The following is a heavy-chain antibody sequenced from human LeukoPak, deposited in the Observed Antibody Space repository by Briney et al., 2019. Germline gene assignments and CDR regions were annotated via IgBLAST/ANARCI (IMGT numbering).Heavy chain of an antibody. CDR1: GYTFTIYY. Sequence: VSVKVSCKASGYTFTIYYMHWVRLAPGQGLEWMGIINPSGTSTSYAQKFQGRVTMTRDTSTSTVYMELSSLRSEDTAVYYCARGLFSYDMDVWGQGTTVTVSS. D-gene: IGHD2-21*01. V-gene: IGHV1-46*01. CDR3: ARGLFSYDMDV. CDR2: INPSGTST. J-gene: IGHJ6*02.